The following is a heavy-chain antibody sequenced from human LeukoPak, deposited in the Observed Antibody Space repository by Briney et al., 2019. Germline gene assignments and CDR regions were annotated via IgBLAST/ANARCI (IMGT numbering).Heavy chain of an antibody. J-gene: IGHJ5*02. Sequence: PGGSLRLSCAASGFTFSDYWMHCVRQAPGKGVVWVSRINPDGSSASYADSVKGRFTISRDNAKNTLYLQMNSLRAEDTAVYYCARFKVTVTSIPWGQGTLVTVSS. CDR2: INPDGSSA. D-gene: IGHD4-11*01. V-gene: IGHV3-74*01. CDR1: GFTFSDYW. CDR3: ARFKVTVTSIP.